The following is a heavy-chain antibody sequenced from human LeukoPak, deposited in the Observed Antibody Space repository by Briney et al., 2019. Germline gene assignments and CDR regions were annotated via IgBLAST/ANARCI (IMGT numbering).Heavy chain of an antibody. Sequence: GGSLRLSCAASGFTFSSYEMNWVRQAPGKGLEWVSYISSSGSTIYYADSVKGRFTISRDNAKNSLYLQMNSLRAADTAVYYCARDQGYFCGGSCYFRYCGMDVWGQGTTVTVSS. V-gene: IGHV3-48*03. D-gene: IGHD2-15*01. J-gene: IGHJ6*02. CDR1: GFTFSSYE. CDR2: ISSSGSTI. CDR3: ARDQGYFCGGSCYFRYCGMDV.